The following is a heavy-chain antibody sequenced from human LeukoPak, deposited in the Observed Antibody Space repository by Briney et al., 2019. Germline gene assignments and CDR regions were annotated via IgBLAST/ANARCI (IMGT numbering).Heavy chain of an antibody. CDR3: ARDASGYYGSGSYHYYYYGMDV. J-gene: IGHJ6*04. Sequence: SETLSLTCTVSGGSVSSGSCYWSWIRQPPGKGLEWIGYIYYSGRTNYNPSLKSRVTISVDTSKNQFSLKLSSVTAADTAVYYCARDASGYYGSGSYHYYYYGMDVWGKGTTVTVSS. D-gene: IGHD3-10*01. V-gene: IGHV4-61*01. CDR2: IYYSGRT. CDR1: GGSVSSGSCY.